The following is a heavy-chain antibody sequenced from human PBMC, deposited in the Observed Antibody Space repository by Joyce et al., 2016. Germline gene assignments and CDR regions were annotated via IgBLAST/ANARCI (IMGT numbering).Heavy chain of an antibody. D-gene: IGHD6-19*01. CDR2: VDPKEVKT. J-gene: IGHJ5*02. Sequence: QVQLVQSGAEVKRPGASVKVSCKVSGYTLNELSMHWVRQAPGKGLEWMGSVDPKEVKTIYAQKLQGRVTLTEDTSTDTAYMEMTNLTYDDTAMYYCATVKVGQWLSYLDAWGQGTLVTVSS. CDR3: ATVKVGQWLSYLDA. CDR1: GYTLNELS. V-gene: IGHV1-24*01.